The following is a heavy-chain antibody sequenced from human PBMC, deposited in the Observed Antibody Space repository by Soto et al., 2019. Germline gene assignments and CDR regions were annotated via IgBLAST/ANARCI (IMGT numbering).Heavy chain of an antibody. V-gene: IGHV3-23*01. J-gene: IGHJ4*02. CDR3: AALTYSSSSRALFY. D-gene: IGHD6-6*01. CDR2: ISGRDGRT. Sequence: EVQLLESGGGLLQPGGSLRLSCAASGFAFSSYAMSWVRQAPGKGLDWVSAISGRDGRTYYAGSVKGRFTISRDNSKNTLFLQMSGLRAEDTALYYCAALTYSSSSRALFYWGQGTVVTVSS. CDR1: GFAFSSYA.